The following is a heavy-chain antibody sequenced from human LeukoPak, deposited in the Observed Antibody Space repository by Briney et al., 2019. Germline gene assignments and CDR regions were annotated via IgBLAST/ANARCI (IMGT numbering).Heavy chain of an antibody. D-gene: IGHD1-26*01. CDR3: ARSGSWRLDY. V-gene: IGHV6-1*01. CDR1: GDSVSSNSAA. Sequence: SQTLSLTCAISGDSVSSNSAAWNWVRQSPSRGLEWLGRTYYKSKWYNDYAVSVRGRITINPDTSKNQFSLQLNSVTPEDTAVYYCARSGSWRLDYWGQGTLVTVSS. CDR2: TYYKSKWYN. J-gene: IGHJ4*02.